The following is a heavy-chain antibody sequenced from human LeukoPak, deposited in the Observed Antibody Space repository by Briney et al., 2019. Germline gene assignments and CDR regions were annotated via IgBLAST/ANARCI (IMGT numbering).Heavy chain of an antibody. CDR3: ARDRKFYYDSSGYASFDF. D-gene: IGHD3-22*01. CDR1: GYTFTSYG. J-gene: IGHJ4*02. V-gene: IGHV1-69*06. Sequence: ASVKVSCKASGYTFTSYGISWVRQAPGQGLEWMGGIIPLFGTTKYAQKFQGRVTISADKSTNTAYMELSSLRSEDTAMYYCARDRKFYYDSSGYASFDFWGQGTLVTASS. CDR2: IIPLFGTT.